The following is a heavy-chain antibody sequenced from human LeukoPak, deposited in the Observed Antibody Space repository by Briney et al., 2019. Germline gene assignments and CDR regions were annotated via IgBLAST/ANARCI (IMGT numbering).Heavy chain of an antibody. V-gene: IGHV4-39*01. Sequence: SETLSLTCTVSGGSISSSSYYWGWIRQPPGKGLEWIGSIYYSGSTYYNPSLKSRVTISVDTSKNQFSLKLSSVTAADTAVYYCARATLATAGTVRWFDPWGQGTLVTVSS. D-gene: IGHD6-13*01. CDR2: IYYSGST. CDR3: ARATLATAGTVRWFDP. CDR1: GGSISSSSYY. J-gene: IGHJ5*02.